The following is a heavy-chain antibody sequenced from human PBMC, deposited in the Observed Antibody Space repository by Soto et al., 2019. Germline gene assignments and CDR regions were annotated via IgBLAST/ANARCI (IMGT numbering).Heavy chain of an antibody. D-gene: IGHD3-22*01. V-gene: IGHV1-18*01. J-gene: IGHJ4*02. CDR2: ISAFKGYT. CDR3: ARVDDYYDSSGHYFTLFNY. Sequence: ASVKVSCKASGYIFTSYGIGWVRQAPGQGLEWMGWISAFKGYTKYPQRLQGRVTMTTDTPTSTAYMELRSLRSDDTAVYYCARVDDYYDSSGHYFTLFNYWGQGSLVTVSS. CDR1: GYIFTSYG.